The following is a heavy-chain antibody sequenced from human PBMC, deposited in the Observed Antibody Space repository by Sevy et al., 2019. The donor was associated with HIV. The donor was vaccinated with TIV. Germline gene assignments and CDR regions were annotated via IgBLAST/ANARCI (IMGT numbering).Heavy chain of an antibody. J-gene: IGHJ3*02. Sequence: ASVKVSCKASGYTFTSYGISWVRQAPGQGLEWMGWISAYNGNTNYAQTLQGRVTMTTDTSTSTAYMELRSLRSDDTAVYYCARETMSTAYDAFDIWGQGTMVTVSS. CDR3: ARETMSTAYDAFDI. V-gene: IGHV1-18*01. CDR2: ISAYNGNT. D-gene: IGHD3-10*02. CDR1: GYTFTSYG.